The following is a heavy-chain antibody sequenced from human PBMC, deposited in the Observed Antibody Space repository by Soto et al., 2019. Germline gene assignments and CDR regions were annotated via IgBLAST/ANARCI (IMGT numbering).Heavy chain of an antibody. CDR1: GFTFSSYW. V-gene: IGHV3-74*01. CDR2: INSDGSST. J-gene: IGHJ3*02. D-gene: IGHD2-15*01. CDR3: AREVETLDAFDI. Sequence: EVQLVESGGGLVQPGGSLRLSCAASGFTFSSYWMHWVRQAPGKGLVWVSRINSDGSSTSYADTVKGRFTISRDNAKNTLYMQMNSLSAEDTAVYYCAREVETLDAFDIWGQGTMVTVSS.